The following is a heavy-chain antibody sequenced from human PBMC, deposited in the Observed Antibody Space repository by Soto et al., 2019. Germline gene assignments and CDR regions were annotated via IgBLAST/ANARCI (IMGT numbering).Heavy chain of an antibody. CDR1: GYSFTSYW. CDR3: ARHVLNGGFWSGYYYYYYGMDV. Sequence: GESLKISCKGSGYSFTSYWIGWVRQMPGKGLEWMGIIYPGDSDTRYSPSFQGQVTISADKSISTAYLQWSSLKASDTAMYYCARHVLNGGFWSGYYYYYYGMDVWGQGTTVTVSS. D-gene: IGHD3-3*01. CDR2: IYPGDSDT. J-gene: IGHJ6*02. V-gene: IGHV5-51*01.